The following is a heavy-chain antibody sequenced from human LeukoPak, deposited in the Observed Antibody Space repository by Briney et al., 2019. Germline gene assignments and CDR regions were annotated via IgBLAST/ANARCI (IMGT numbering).Heavy chain of an antibody. Sequence: PSQTLSLTCTVSSGSISSGSYHWSWIRQPAGKGLEWIGRIYTSGSTNYNPSLKSRVSISLDKSKNQFSLKLSSVTAADTAVYYCARGPFLWDIVVSDRLELNAFDIWGQGTMVTVSS. CDR3: ARGPFLWDIVVSDRLELNAFDI. J-gene: IGHJ3*02. CDR1: SGSISSGSYH. V-gene: IGHV4-61*02. D-gene: IGHD2-15*01. CDR2: IYTSGST.